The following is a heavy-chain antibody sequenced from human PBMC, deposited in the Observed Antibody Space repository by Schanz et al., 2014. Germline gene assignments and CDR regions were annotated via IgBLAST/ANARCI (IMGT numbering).Heavy chain of an antibody. CDR1: GFSFSSYT. V-gene: IGHV3-21*02. CDR2: ISSSSSYI. J-gene: IGHJ4*02. CDR3: ARDLISSGWYG. Sequence: EVQLLESGGGLVQPGESLRLSCAASGFSFSSYTMSWVRQAPGKGLEWVSSISSSSSYISYADSVKGRFTISRDNAKNSLYLQMNSLRVEDTAVYYCARDLISSGWYGWGQGTLVTVSS. D-gene: IGHD6-19*01.